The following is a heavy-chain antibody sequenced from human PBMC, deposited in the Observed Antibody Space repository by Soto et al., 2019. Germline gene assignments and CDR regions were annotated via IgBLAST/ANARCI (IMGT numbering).Heavy chain of an antibody. Sequence: ASVKVSCKASGYTFTSYGISWVRQAPGQGLEWMGWISAYNGSTNYAQKLQGRVTMTTDTSTSTAYMELRSLRAEDTATYYCARAHEVAWFDSWGLGTLVTVSS. CDR2: ISAYNGST. D-gene: IGHD2-15*01. CDR3: ARAHEVAWFDS. V-gene: IGHV1-18*04. CDR1: GYTFTSYG. J-gene: IGHJ5*01.